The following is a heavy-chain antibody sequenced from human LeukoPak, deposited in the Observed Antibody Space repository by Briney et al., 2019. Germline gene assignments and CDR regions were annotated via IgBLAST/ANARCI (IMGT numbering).Heavy chain of an antibody. J-gene: IGHJ4*02. D-gene: IGHD3-16*02. CDR3: ARGGAIGGFDY. CDR1: GVSISSYY. Sequence: SETLSLTCTVSGVSISSYYWSWTRQPPGKGLEWIGYIYYSGSTNYNPSLQSRVTISLDTSKNQFSLKPSSVTAADAAVYSRARGGAIGGFDYWGQGTLVTVSS. CDR2: IYYSGST. V-gene: IGHV4-59*01.